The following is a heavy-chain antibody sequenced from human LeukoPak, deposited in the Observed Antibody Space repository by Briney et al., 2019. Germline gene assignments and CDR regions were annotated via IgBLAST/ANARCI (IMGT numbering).Heavy chain of an antibody. V-gene: IGHV4-59*11. CDR2: MSYTGSGST. CDR1: GGSITNHD. Sequence: SDTLSLTCTVSGGSITNHDRAWIRQPPGKGLEWIGYMSYTGSGSTHYSPSLASRATISLDTSKNQFSLKLSSVTAADTAVYYCAREMTTVTLLNSGGHFDYWGQGTLVTVSS. CDR3: AREMTTVTLLNSGGHFDY. J-gene: IGHJ4*02. D-gene: IGHD4-17*01.